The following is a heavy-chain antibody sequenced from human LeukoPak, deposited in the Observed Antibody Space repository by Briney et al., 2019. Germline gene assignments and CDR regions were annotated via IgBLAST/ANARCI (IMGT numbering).Heavy chain of an antibody. D-gene: IGHD2-2*01. CDR1: GYTFTGYY. J-gene: IGHJ4*02. CDR2: INPNSGGT. V-gene: IGHV1-2*02. Sequence: ASVKVSCKASGYTFTGYYMHWVRPAPGQGLEWMGWINPNSGGTNYAQKFQGRVTMTRDTSISTAYMELSRLRSDDTAVYYCAREDQLLRGFDYWGQGTLVTVSS. CDR3: AREDQLLRGFDY.